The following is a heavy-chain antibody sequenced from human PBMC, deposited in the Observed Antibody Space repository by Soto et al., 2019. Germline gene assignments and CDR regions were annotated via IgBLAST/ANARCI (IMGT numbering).Heavy chain of an antibody. D-gene: IGHD6-19*01. CDR3: ASGLLAVAAPRGYYYYGMDV. J-gene: IGHJ6*02. CDR2: TYYRSKWYS. CDR1: GDSVSSSSAA. Sequence: SLTCAISGDSVSSSSAAWNWIRQSSSRGLEWLGRTYYRSKWYSDYAVSVRSRLTINPDTSKNQFSLQLNSVTPDDTGVYYCASGLLAVAAPRGYYYYGMDVWGQGTTVTVSS. V-gene: IGHV6-1*01.